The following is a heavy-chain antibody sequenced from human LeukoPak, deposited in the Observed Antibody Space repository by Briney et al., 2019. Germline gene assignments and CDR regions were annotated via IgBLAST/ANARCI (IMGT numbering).Heavy chain of an antibody. V-gene: IGHV1-8*01. CDR1: GYSFTSYD. J-gene: IGHJ4*02. CDR2: MNPNSGNT. D-gene: IGHD1-7*01. CDR3: ARAPSITGTTPPGY. Sequence: GASVKVSCKASGYSFTSYDINWVRQATGQGLEWMGWMNPNSGNTGYAQKFQGRVTMTRNTSISTAYMELNSLRSEDTAVYYCARAPSITGTTPPGYWGQGTLVTVSS.